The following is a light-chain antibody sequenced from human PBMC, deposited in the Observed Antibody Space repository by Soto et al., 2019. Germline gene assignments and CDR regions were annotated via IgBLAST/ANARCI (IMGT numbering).Light chain of an antibody. Sequence: EIVLTQSPATLSLSPGERATLSCRASQNIFTYLAWYQQKPGQAPRLLIYDASNRATGIPARFRGSGSGTSFTLTSSSLESEDFAVYYCQQRSDWITFGQGTRLEIK. CDR3: QQRSDWIT. CDR2: DAS. CDR1: QNIFTY. V-gene: IGKV3-11*01. J-gene: IGKJ5*01.